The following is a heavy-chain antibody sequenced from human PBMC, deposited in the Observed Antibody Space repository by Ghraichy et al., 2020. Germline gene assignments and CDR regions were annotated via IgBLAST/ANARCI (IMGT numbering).Heavy chain of an antibody. J-gene: IGHJ3*01. CDR2: MNPSGNT. V-gene: IGHV4-34*01. CDR1: GGSFSGYY. Sequence: ESLNISCALYGGSFSGYYWTWIRQPPGKVLEWIGDMNPSGNTNYTPSLKSRVTISVDTSKKEFSLNLNSVPAADTAVYYCASQDNWKYGDALDVWGQGTMVTVSS. D-gene: IGHD1-7*01. CDR3: ASQDNWKYGDALDV.